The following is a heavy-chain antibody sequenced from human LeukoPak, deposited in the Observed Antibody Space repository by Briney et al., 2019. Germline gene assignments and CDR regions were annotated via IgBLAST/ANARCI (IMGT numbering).Heavy chain of an antibody. CDR1: GFTFSSYS. Sequence: TGGSLRLSCAASGFTFSSYSMNWVRQAPGKGLEWVSSISSSSSYIYYADSVKGRFTISRDNAKNSLYLQMNSLRAEDTAVYYCARDGTAVDEDMDNWFDPWGQGTLVTVSS. CDR3: ARDGTAVDEDMDNWFDP. V-gene: IGHV3-21*01. CDR2: ISSSSSYI. D-gene: IGHD6-19*01. J-gene: IGHJ5*02.